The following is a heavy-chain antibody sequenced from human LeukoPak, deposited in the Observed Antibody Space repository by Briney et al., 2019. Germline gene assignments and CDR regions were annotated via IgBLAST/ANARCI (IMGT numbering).Heavy chain of an antibody. CDR2: MNPNSGNT. V-gene: IGHV1-8*03. D-gene: IGHD2-15*01. Sequence: GASVKVSCKASGYTFTSYGISWVRQATGQGLEWMGWMNPNSGNTGYAQKFQGRVTITRNTSISTAYMELSSLRSEDTAVDYCARGEEGSFNFDYWGQGTLVTVSS. CDR1: GYTFTSYG. CDR3: ARGEEGSFNFDY. J-gene: IGHJ4*02.